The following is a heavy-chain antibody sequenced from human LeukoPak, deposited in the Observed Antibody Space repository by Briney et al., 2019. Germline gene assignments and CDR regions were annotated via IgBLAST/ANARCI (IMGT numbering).Heavy chain of an antibody. D-gene: IGHD6-6*01. CDR3: ARDPYRSSDGRA. J-gene: IGHJ5*02. CDR1: GFTFRNHW. V-gene: IGHV3-74*01. CDR2: INLDGSTT. Sequence: GGSLRLSCAASGFTFRNHWMHWVRQAPGKGLVWVARINLDGSTTSSADSVQGRFTISRDNAKNTLYLQMNSLRAEDTAVYYCARDPYRSSDGRAWGQGTLVTVSS.